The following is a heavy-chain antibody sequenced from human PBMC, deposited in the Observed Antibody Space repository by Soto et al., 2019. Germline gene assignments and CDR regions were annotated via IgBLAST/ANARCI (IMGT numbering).Heavy chain of an antibody. Sequence: GASVKVSSKASGYSFTSYALSSLRQAPGQGLEWMGWISAYNGNTNYAQKLQGRVTMTTDTSTSTAYMELRSLRSDDTAVYYCARGGKSPSDWFEPWGKGTLVT. D-gene: IGHD2-2*01. CDR3: ARGGKSPSDWFEP. CDR1: GYSFTSYA. CDR2: ISAYNGNT. V-gene: IGHV1-18*01. J-gene: IGHJ5*02.